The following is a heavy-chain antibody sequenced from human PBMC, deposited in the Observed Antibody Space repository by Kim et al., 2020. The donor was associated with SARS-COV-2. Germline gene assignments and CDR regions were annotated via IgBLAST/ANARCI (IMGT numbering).Heavy chain of an antibody. J-gene: IGHJ4*02. CDR2: IGSRSRAI. D-gene: IGHD5-18*01. CDR1: GFTFIDYH. CDR3: ARDENNSGYHSVPAL. Sequence: GGSLRLSCAASGFTFIDYHMSWIRQTPGKGLEWISFIGSRSRAIFYADSVKGRFTISRDDDKNLLFLQMSSLRADDTAVYYCARDENNSGYHSVPALWGQGTLVTVSS. V-gene: IGHV3-11*01.